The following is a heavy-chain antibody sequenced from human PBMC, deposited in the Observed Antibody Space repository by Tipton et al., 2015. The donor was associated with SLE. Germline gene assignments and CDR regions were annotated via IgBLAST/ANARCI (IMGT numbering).Heavy chain of an antibody. V-gene: IGHV4-39*01. CDR1: GVSINGGGYY. J-gene: IGHJ5*02. CDR2: FYYSGST. Sequence: TLSLTCTVSGVSINGGGYYWSWIRQHPGKGLEWIGCFYYSGSTYYNPSLKSRVTISVDTSKNQFSLKLSSVTAADTAVYYCARQGGRQWFDPWGQGTLVTVSS. CDR3: ARQGGRQWFDP. D-gene: IGHD3-16*01.